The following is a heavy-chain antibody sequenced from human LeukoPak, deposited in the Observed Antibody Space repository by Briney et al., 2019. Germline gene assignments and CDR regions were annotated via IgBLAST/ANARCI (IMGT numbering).Heavy chain of an antibody. D-gene: IGHD6-13*01. J-gene: IGHJ4*02. CDR3: TRTMYSSSFAW. Sequence: GGSLRLSCAASGVTFSNHWLHWVPEAPGKRLVWVSRINRDGSSTIYADSVKGRFTISRDNVKNTVSLQMNSPRAEDTAMYYCTRTMYSSSFAWWGQGTLVTVSS. V-gene: IGHV3-74*01. CDR2: INRDGSST. CDR1: GVTFSNHW.